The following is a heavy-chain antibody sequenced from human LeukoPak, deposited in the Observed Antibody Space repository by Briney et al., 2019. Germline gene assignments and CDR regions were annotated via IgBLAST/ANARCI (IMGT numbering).Heavy chain of an antibody. CDR1: GLTFRSYW. Sequence: GGSLRLSCAVSGLTFRSYWMSWVRQAPGKGLEWVANINQGGSEKYFVDSVRGRFTISRDNAKNSLHLQMDTLRADDTAVYYCARERDGRFFDYWGQGTLVTVSS. CDR2: INQGGSEK. CDR3: ARERDGRFFDY. D-gene: IGHD5-24*01. J-gene: IGHJ4*02. V-gene: IGHV3-7*01.